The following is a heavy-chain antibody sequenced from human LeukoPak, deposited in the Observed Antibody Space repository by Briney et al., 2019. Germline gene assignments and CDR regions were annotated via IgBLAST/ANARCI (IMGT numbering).Heavy chain of an antibody. J-gene: IGHJ4*02. CDR3: ARETSGSFPY. CDR2: INGDGSSP. CDR1: GFTFSSYW. Sequence: GGSLRLSCTASGFTFSSYWMQWVRQVQGKGLVWVSRINGDGSSPSYADSVKGRFTISRDNSKNTLYLQMNNLSAEDTAVYYCARETSGSFPYWGQGTLVTVSS. V-gene: IGHV3-74*01. D-gene: IGHD2-15*01.